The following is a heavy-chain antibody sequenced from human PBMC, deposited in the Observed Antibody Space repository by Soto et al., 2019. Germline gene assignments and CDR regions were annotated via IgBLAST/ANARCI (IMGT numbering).Heavy chain of an antibody. J-gene: IGHJ4*02. CDR1: GYTFTGHY. CDR2: ISPKSGGT. V-gene: IGHV1-2*04. D-gene: IGHD1-26*01. Sequence: ASVKVSCKASGYTFTGHYIHWVRQAPEQGPEWMGGISPKSGGTTYAQKFQGWVTMTRDTSISTAYMELSRLRSDDTAVYYCARGSKWELLTFFDYWGQGTLVTVSS. CDR3: ARGSKWELLTFFDY.